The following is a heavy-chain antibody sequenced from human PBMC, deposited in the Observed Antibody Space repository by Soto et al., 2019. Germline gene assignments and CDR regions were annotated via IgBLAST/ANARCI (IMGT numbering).Heavy chain of an antibody. CDR2: IDPSDSYT. Sequence: GESLKISCKGSGYSFTSYWISWVRQMPGKGLGWMGRIDPSDSYTNYSPSFQGHVTISADKSISTAYLQWSSLKASDTAMYYCARQSSSWHDAFDIRGQGTMVTVSS. V-gene: IGHV5-10-1*01. D-gene: IGHD6-13*01. CDR1: GYSFTSYW. CDR3: ARQSSSWHDAFDI. J-gene: IGHJ3*02.